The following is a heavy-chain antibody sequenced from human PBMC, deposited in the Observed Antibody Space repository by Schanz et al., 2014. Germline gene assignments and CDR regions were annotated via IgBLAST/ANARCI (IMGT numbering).Heavy chain of an antibody. V-gene: IGHV3-23*04. Sequence: VQLVESGGGLVQPGGSVRLSCGASGFSFSTHWMAWVRQTPGKGLEWVSGIGGSGDSTHYADSVKGRFIISRDNSKNTLYLQVNSLRAEDTAVYYCAKHVRSLTGNDYWGQGTRVTVSS. D-gene: IGHD3-9*01. CDR3: AKHVRSLTGNDY. J-gene: IGHJ4*02. CDR1: GFSFSTHW. CDR2: IGGSGDST.